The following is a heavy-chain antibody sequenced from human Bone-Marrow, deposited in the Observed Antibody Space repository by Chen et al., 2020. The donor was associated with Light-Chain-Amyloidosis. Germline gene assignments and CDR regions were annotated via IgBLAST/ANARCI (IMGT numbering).Heavy chain of an antibody. D-gene: IGHD4-17*01. V-gene: IGHV1-46*01. Sequence: QVQLVQSGAEVKKPGASVKLSCKASGYIFTKYYMHWVRQAPGEGFEWMGIINPISGSASYAEKFEGRVTMTRDTSTSTFYMELSSLKSEDTAVYYCARMMTTVTTTNYWGQGALVTVSS. CDR2: INPISGSA. CDR3: ARMMTTVTTTNY. CDR1: GYIFTKYY. J-gene: IGHJ4*02.